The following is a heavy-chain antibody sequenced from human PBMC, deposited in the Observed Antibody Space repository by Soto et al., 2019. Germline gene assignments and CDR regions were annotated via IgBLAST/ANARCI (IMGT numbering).Heavy chain of an antibody. J-gene: IGHJ5*02. D-gene: IGHD2-2*01. CDR1: RFTFSSYA. Sequence: GGSLKLSCPASRFTFSSYAMSWVRQAPGKGLEWVSAISGSGGSTYCADSVKGRFTISRDNSKNTLYLQMNSLRAEDTAVYYCAKDSNHIVVVPAAYDPWGQGTLVTVSS. CDR3: AKDSNHIVVVPAAYDP. V-gene: IGHV3-23*01. CDR2: ISGSGGST.